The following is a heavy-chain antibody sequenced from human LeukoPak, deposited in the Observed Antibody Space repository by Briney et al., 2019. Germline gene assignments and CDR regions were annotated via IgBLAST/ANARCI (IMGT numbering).Heavy chain of an antibody. CDR2: ISGSGGST. CDR3: AKTSGYDVRDYYYYYMDV. D-gene: IGHD5-12*01. V-gene: IGHV3-23*01. CDR1: GFTFSSYG. Sequence: GGSLTLSCAASGFTFSSYGMSWVRQAPGKGLEWVSAISGSGGSTYYADSVKGRFTISRDNSKNTLYLQMNSLRAEDTAVYYCAKTSGYDVRDYYYYYMDVWGKGTTVTISS. J-gene: IGHJ6*03.